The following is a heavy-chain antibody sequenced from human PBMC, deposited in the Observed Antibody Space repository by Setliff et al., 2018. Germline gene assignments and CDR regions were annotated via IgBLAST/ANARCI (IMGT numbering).Heavy chain of an antibody. V-gene: IGHV3-30*02. CDR1: GLSYINDW. CDR2: IWYDGDNK. CDR3: AKGGPYYYYMDV. Sequence: PGGSLRLSCTASGLSYINDWVSWVRQVPGKGLEWVALIWYDGDNKKYADSVRGRFAVSRDNSRNTLYLEMNSLRPEDTAMYYCAKGGPYYYYMDVWGKGTMVTVSS. J-gene: IGHJ6*03.